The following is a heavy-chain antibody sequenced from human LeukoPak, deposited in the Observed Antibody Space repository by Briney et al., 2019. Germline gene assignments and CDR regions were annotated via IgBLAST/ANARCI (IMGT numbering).Heavy chain of an antibody. D-gene: IGHD3-3*01. V-gene: IGHV3-23*01. CDR1: GFTFSSYA. CDR2: ISGSGGST. Sequence: GGSLRLSCAASGFTFSSYAMSWVRQAPGKGLEWASAISGSGGSTYYADSVKGRFTISRDNSKNTLYLQMNSLRAEDTAVYYCAKDFWSGYYMKYYFDYWGLGTLVTVSS. J-gene: IGHJ4*02. CDR3: AKDFWSGYYMKYYFDY.